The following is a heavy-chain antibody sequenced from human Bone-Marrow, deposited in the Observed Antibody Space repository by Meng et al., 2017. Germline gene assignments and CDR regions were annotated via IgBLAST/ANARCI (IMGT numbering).Heavy chain of an antibody. CDR3: ARSVFGVVIVYFDY. J-gene: IGHJ4*02. D-gene: IGHD3-3*02. CDR1: GYTFTGYY. Sequence: ASVKVSCKASGYTFTGYYMHWVRQAPGQGLEWMGWINPNSGGTNYAQKFQGRVTMTRDTSISTAYMELSRLRSDDTAVYYCARSVFGVVIVYFDYWGQGTLVTVSS. CDR2: INPNSGGT. V-gene: IGHV1-2*02.